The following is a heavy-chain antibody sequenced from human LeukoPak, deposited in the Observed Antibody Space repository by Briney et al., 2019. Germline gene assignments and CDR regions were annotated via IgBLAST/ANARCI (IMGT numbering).Heavy chain of an antibody. CDR2: IYYSGST. D-gene: IGHD7-27*01. V-gene: IGHV4-31*03. CDR1: GGSISSGGYY. Sequence: SETLSLTCTVSGGSISSGGYYWSWIRQHPGKGLGWIGYIYYSGSTYYNPSLKSRVTISVDTSKNQFSLKLSSVTAADTAVYYCARDSPNWGSSAFDIWGQGTMVTVSS. CDR3: ARDSPNWGSSAFDI. J-gene: IGHJ3*02.